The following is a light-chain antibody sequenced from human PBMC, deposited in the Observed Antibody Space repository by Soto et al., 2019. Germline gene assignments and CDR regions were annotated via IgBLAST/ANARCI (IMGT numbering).Light chain of an antibody. CDR3: SSYTSSSTPSVV. J-gene: IGLJ2*01. CDR2: DVS. V-gene: IGLV2-14*01. CDR1: SSDVGGYNY. Sequence: QSVLTQPASVSGSPGQSITISCTGTSSDVGGYNYVSWYQQHPGKAPKLMIYDVSNRPSGVSNRFSGSKSGNTASLTISGLQAEDEADYYCSSYTSSSTPSVVFGGGTQVTVL.